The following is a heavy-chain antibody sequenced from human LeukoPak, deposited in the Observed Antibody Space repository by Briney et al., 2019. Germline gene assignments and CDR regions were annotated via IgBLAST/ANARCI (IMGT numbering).Heavy chain of an antibody. CDR2: IRYDGSNK. D-gene: IGHD2-2*02. Sequence: GGSLRLSCAASGFTFSNYGMHWVRQAPGKGLEGVAFIRYDGSNKYYADSVKGRFTISRDSSKNTLYLQMNSLRAEDTAVYYCAKDPQLYCSSTSCYTNYFDYWGQGTLVTVSS. CDR1: GFTFSNYG. CDR3: AKDPQLYCSSTSCYTNYFDY. V-gene: IGHV3-30*02. J-gene: IGHJ4*02.